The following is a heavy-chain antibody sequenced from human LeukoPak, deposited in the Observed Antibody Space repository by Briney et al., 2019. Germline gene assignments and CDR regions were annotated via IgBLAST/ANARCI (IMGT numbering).Heavy chain of an antibody. J-gene: IGHJ4*02. CDR2: INWNGGST. D-gene: IGHD3-22*01. Sequence: GGSLRLSCAASGFTFDDYCMSWVRQAPGKGLEWVSGINWNGGSTGYADSVKGRFTISRDNAKNSLYLQMNSLRAEDTALYYCARDSSGYYIEYWGQGTLVTVSS. V-gene: IGHV3-20*04. CDR3: ARDSSGYYIEY. CDR1: GFTFDDYC.